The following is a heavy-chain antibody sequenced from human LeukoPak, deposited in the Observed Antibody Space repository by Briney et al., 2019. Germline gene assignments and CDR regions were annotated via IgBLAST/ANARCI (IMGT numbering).Heavy chain of an antibody. CDR3: AGVRMGGLDAFDI. D-gene: IGHD2-15*01. J-gene: IGHJ3*02. Sequence: PGRSLRLSCAASGFTFSSYGMHWVRQAPGKGLEWVAVIWYDGSNKYYADSVKGRFTISRDNSKNTLYLQMNSLRAEDTAVYYCAGVRMGGLDAFDIWGQGTMVTVSS. V-gene: IGHV3-33*01. CDR1: GFTFSSYG. CDR2: IWYDGSNK.